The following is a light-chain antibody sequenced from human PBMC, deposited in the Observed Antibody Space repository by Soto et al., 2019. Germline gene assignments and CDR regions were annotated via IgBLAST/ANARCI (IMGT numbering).Light chain of an antibody. Sequence: QSALTQPASVSGSPGQSITISCTGTSSDVGSYKFVSWYQQHPGKAPKLMIYEVSNRPSGISDRFSGSKSGNTASLTISGLQAEDEADYYCCSYAGSNIYLLFGEGTKLTVL. CDR2: EVS. J-gene: IGLJ2*01. V-gene: IGLV2-23*02. CDR3: CSYAGSNIYLL. CDR1: SSDVGSYKF.